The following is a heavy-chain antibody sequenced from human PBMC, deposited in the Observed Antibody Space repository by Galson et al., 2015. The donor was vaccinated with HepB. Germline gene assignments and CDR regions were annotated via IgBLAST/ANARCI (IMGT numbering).Heavy chain of an antibody. D-gene: IGHD1-26*01. V-gene: IGHV3-7*03. CDR1: EFIFGAFW. J-gene: IGHJ4*02. CDR3: ARGGATKIEY. Sequence: SLRLSCAASEFIFGAFWMSWVRQAPGKGLEWVAKIRGVGNEKYYVDSVKGRFAISRDNAKNSLFLQMNNLRAEDTAVYYCARGGATKIEYWGQGILVIVSS. CDR2: IRGVGNEK.